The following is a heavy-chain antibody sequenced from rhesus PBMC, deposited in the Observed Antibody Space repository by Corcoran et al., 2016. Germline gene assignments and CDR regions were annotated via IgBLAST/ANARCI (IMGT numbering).Heavy chain of an antibody. V-gene: IGHV4-173*01. D-gene: IGHD1-44*02. Sequence: QLQLPASGPGLVKPSETLSLTCAVSGGSISSNYWSWIRQHPGKGLEWIGRSLGSGGSTESNPSLKSRVTIPTDTSKNQFSLKLSAGTAADTAVHYWARLHYGLDSGGQGVAGTVSS. CDR1: GGSISSNY. CDR2: SLGSGGST. J-gene: IGHJ6*01. CDR3: ARLHYGLDS.